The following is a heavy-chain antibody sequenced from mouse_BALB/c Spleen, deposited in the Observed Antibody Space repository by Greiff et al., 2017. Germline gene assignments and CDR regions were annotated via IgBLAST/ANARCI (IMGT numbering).Heavy chain of an antibody. CDR1: GFTFSDYY. J-gene: IGHJ3*01. D-gene: IGHD1-1*01. V-gene: IGHV5-4*02. CDR2: ISDGGSYT. CDR3: ARGDYGRDWFAY. Sequence: VQLKESGGGLVKPGGSLKLSCAASGFTFSDYYMYWVRQTPEKRLEWVATISDGGSYTYYPDSVKGRFTISRDNAKNNLYLQMSSLKSEDTAMYYCARGDYGRDWFAYWGQGTLVTVSA.